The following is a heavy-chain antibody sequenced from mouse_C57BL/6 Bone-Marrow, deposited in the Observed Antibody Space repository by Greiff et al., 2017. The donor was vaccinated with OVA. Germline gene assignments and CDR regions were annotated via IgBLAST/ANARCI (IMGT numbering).Heavy chain of an antibody. J-gene: IGHJ2*01. D-gene: IGHD1-1*01. CDR2: IRSKSNNYAT. V-gene: IGHV10-1*01. CDR1: GFSFNTYA. CDR3: VRPNYYGSLDY. Sequence: EVKLVESGGGLVQPKGSLKLSCAASGFSFNTYAMNWVRQAPGKGLEWVARIRSKSNNYATYYADSVKDRFTISRDDSESMLYLQMNNLKTEDTAMYYCVRPNYYGSLDYWGQGTTLTVSS.